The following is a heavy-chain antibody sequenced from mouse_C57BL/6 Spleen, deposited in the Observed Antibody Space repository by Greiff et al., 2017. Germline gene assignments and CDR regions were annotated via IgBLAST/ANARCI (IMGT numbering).Heavy chain of an antibody. D-gene: IGHD2-4*01. V-gene: IGHV1-64*01. CDR3: ASSGDYAHYFDY. J-gene: IGHJ2*01. CDR2: IHPNSGST. Sequence: QVQLKQPGAELVKPGASVKLSCKASGYTFTSYWMHWVKQRPGQGLEWIGMIHPNSGSTNYNEKFKSKATLTVDKSSSTAYMQLSSLTSEDSAVYSCASSGDYAHYFDYWGQGTTLTVSS. CDR1: GYTFTSYW.